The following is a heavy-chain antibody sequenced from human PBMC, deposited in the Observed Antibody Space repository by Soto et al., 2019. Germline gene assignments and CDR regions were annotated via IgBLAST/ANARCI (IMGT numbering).Heavy chain of an antibody. D-gene: IGHD2-2*01. J-gene: IGHJ3*02. Sequence: EVQLLESGGGLVQPGGSLRLSCAAPGFTFSSYAMSWVRQAPGQGLEWVSAISGSGGSTYYADSVKGRFTISRDNSKNTLYLQMNSLSAEDTAVYYCAKDPVDCSSTSCPIAFDIWGQGTMVTVSS. CDR1: GFTFSSYA. V-gene: IGHV3-23*01. CDR3: AKDPVDCSSTSCPIAFDI. CDR2: ISGSGGST.